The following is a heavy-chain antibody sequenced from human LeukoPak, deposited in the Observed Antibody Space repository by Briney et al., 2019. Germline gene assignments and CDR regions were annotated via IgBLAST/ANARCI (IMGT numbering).Heavy chain of an antibody. CDR2: IYYSGST. Sequence: SETLSLTCTVSGGSISSYYWSWIRQPPGKGLEWIGCIYYSGSTNYNPSLKRRVTISLDSSKNQISLKLSSVTAADTAVYYCARHTTVVPPHYFDYWGQGTLVTVSS. V-gene: IGHV4-59*08. CDR1: GGSISSYY. CDR3: ARHTTVVPPHYFDY. D-gene: IGHD4-23*01. J-gene: IGHJ4*02.